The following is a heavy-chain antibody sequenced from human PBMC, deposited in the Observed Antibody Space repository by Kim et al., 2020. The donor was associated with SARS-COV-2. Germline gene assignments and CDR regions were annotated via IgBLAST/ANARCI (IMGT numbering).Heavy chain of an antibody. CDR3: ARRRQQLNAFDI. V-gene: IGHV4-39*01. D-gene: IGHD6-13*01. CDR1: GGSISSSSYY. CDR2: IYYSGST. Sequence: SETLSLTCTVSGGSISSSSYYWGWIRQPPGKGLEWIGSIYYSGSTYYNPSLKSRVTISVDTSKNQFSLKLSSVTAADTAVYYCARRRQQLNAFDIWFQGT. J-gene: IGHJ3*02.